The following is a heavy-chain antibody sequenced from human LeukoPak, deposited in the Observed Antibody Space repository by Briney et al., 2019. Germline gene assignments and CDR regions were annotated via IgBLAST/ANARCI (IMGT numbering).Heavy chain of an antibody. CDR3: AKGNCGGDCYTYYYFYMDV. CDR1: GFTFSSYG. CDR2: IRLDGSNK. Sequence: GGSLRLSCAASGFTFSSYGMHWVRQAPGKGLEWVAFIRLDGSNKYYADSVKGRFTISRDNSKLYLQMNGLRAEDTAVYYCAKGNCGGDCYTYYYFYMDVWGKGTTVTVSS. D-gene: IGHD2-21*02. J-gene: IGHJ6*03. V-gene: IGHV3-30*02.